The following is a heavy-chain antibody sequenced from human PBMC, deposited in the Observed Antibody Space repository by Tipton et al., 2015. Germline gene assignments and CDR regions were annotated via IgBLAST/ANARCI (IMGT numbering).Heavy chain of an antibody. Sequence: LRLSCSVSGGSISTSNYYWGWIRQPPGKGLEWIGSIYYSGSTYYNPSLESRVTTSVDTSKTQFSLEMRSVTATDTAVYYCARARGRHGGLFDSWGQGTLVTVSS. V-gene: IGHV4-39*07. D-gene: IGHD4-23*01. CDR3: ARARGRHGGLFDS. CDR1: GGSISTSNYY. J-gene: IGHJ4*02. CDR2: IYYSGST.